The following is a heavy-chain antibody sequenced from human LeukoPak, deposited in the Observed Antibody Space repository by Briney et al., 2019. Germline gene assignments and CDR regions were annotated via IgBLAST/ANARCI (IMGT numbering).Heavy chain of an antibody. J-gene: IGHJ5*02. D-gene: IGHD5-24*01. Sequence: GGSLRLSCAASGFTFRSHWMHWVRQAPGKGLVWVSRIKGDESYTNHADSVKGRFTISRDNAKNTLYLQMTGLRAEDTAIYYCLREEDVYNFDHWGQGTLVTVSS. V-gene: IGHV3-74*01. CDR2: IKGDESYT. CDR3: LREEDVYNFDH. CDR1: GFTFRSHW.